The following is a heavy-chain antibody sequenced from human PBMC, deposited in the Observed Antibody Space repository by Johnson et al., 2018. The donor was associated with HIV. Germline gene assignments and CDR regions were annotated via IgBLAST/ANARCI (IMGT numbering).Heavy chain of an antibody. J-gene: IGHJ3*02. CDR3: ARDRPDNNGSGSLGAFDI. Sequence: QVQLVESGGGVVQPGRSLRLSCGASGFTFNSYAIHWVRQAPGKGLEWVGVISYDGSIKYYADSVKGRFTTSRDNSKNTLYLQMNSLTTEDTAVYYCARDRPDNNGSGSLGAFDIWGQGTMVTVSS. CDR2: ISYDGSIK. V-gene: IGHV3-30*04. D-gene: IGHD3-10*01. CDR1: GFTFNSYA.